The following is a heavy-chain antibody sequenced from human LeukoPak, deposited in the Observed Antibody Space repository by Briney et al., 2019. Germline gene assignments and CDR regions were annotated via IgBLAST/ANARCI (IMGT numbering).Heavy chain of an antibody. V-gene: IGHV4-4*02. CDR1: GGSISSSNW. CDR3: AREQGYIAAGLGY. Sequence: SETLSLTCAVSGGSISSSNWWSWVRQPPGKGLEWIGEIYHSGSTNYNPSLKGRVTISVDKSKNQFSLKLSSVTAADTAVYYCAREQGYIAAGLGYWGQGTLVTVSS. D-gene: IGHD6-13*01. CDR2: IYHSGST. J-gene: IGHJ4*02.